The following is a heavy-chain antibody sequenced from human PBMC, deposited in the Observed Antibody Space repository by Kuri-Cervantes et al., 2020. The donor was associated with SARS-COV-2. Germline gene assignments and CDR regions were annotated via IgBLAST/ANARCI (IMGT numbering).Heavy chain of an antibody. CDR3: ARYGAVERDYYYYYGMDV. CDR2: IYSGGST. V-gene: IGHV3-66*01. CDR1: GFTVSSNY. J-gene: IGHJ6*02. Sequence: GGSLRLSCAASGFTVSSNYMSWVRQAPGKGLEWVSVIYSGGSTYYEDSVKGRFTISRDNSKNTLYLQMNSLRAEDTAVYYCARYGAVERDYYYYYGMDVWGQGTTVTVSS. D-gene: IGHD1-1*01.